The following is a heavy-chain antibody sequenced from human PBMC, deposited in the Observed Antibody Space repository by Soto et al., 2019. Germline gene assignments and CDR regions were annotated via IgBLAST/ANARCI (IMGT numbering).Heavy chain of an antibody. V-gene: IGHV3-15*07. CDR1: GFLFINAW. CDR3: TTTYTGGSFYT. J-gene: IGHJ5*02. Sequence: EVQVVESGGGLVQPGKSLRLSCAASGFLFINAWMNWVRQAPGKGLEWVGRIKSETGGGTTDYAAPVKGRFTIARDDSKNMLYLQMKSLTTEDTAVYYCTTTYTGGSFYTWGQGTLVTVSS. CDR2: IKSETGGGTT. D-gene: IGHD1-26*01.